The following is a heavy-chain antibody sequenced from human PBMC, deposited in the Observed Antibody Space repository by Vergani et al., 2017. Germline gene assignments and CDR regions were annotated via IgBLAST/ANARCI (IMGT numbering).Heavy chain of an antibody. D-gene: IGHD5-24*01. Sequence: EVQLVESGGGLVKPGGSLRLSCAASGFTFSSYRMNWVRQAPGKGLEWVSSISSSSSYIYYADSVKGRFTISRDNAKNSLYLQMNSLRAEDTAVYYCARASVEMATIAAFDIWGQGTMVTVSS. CDR2: ISSSSSYI. J-gene: IGHJ3*02. CDR3: ARASVEMATIAAFDI. V-gene: IGHV3-21*01. CDR1: GFTFSSYR.